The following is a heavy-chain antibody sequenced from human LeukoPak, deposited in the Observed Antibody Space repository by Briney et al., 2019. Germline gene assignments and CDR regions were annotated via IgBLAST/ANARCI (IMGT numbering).Heavy chain of an antibody. Sequence: PGGSLRLSCAASGFTFSSYAMSWVRQAPGKGLEWVSAISGSGGSTYYADSVKGRFTISRDNSKNSLYLQMNSLRAEDTAVYYCARDFGGWGSYNKYYGMDVWGQGTTVTVSS. D-gene: IGHD2-2*02. V-gene: IGHV3-23*01. CDR1: GFTFSSYA. CDR2: ISGSGGST. J-gene: IGHJ6*02. CDR3: ARDFGGWGSYNKYYGMDV.